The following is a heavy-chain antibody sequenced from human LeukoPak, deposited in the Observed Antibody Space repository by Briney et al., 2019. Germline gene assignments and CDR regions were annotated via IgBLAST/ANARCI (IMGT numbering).Heavy chain of an antibody. CDR2: IYCSGST. V-gene: IGHV4-30-4*08. Sequence: SETLSLTCAVYGGSFSGYYWSWIRQPPGKGLEWIGYIYCSGSTYYNPSLKSRVTISVDTSKNQFSLKLSSVTAADTAVYYCARAIAASHLDYWGQGTLVTVSS. CDR3: ARAIAASHLDY. D-gene: IGHD6-13*01. CDR1: GGSFSGYY. J-gene: IGHJ4*02.